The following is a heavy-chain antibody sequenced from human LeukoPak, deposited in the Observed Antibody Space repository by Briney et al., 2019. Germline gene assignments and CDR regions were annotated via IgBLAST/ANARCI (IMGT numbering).Heavy chain of an antibody. CDR2: VNVLGNT. D-gene: IGHD2/OR15-2a*01. J-gene: IGHJ4*02. Sequence: TSETLSPTCGVSGGSISSTNWWTWVRQPPGKGLEWIGEVNVLGNTNYNPSLESRVTISIGKSENHVSLKLTSVTAADTAVYYCAREGGPFRPLDYSGQGTLVTVSS. CDR3: AREGGPFRPLDY. V-gene: IGHV4/OR15-8*02. CDR1: GGSISSTNW.